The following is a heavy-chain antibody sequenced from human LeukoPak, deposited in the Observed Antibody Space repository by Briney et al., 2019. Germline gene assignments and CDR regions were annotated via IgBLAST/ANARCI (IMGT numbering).Heavy chain of an antibody. CDR3: AKGDDYGSEAFDI. V-gene: IGHV3-30*02. Sequence: GGSLRLSCAASGFTFSSYGMRWVRQAPGKGLEWVAFIRYDGSNKYYADSVKGRFTISRDNSKNTLYLQMNSLRAEDTAVYYCAKGDDYGSEAFDIWGQGTMVTVSS. CDR1: GFTFSSYG. D-gene: IGHD4-17*01. CDR2: IRYDGSNK. J-gene: IGHJ3*02.